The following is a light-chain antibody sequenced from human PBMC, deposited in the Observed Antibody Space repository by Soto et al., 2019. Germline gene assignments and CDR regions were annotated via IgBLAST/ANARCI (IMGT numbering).Light chain of an antibody. CDR3: KQYGSSLWT. V-gene: IGKV3-20*01. J-gene: IGKJ1*01. CDR1: QSVSSSY. CDR2: GAS. Sequence: EIVLTQSPGTLSLSPGERATLSCRASQSVSSSYLAWYQQNPGQAARLLIYGASNRATGIPDRFSGSGSGTDFTLTISRLEPEDFAVYYCKQYGSSLWTFGQGTKVEIK.